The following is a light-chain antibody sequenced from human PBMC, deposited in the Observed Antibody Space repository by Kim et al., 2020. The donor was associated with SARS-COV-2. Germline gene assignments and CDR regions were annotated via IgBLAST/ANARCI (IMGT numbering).Light chain of an antibody. CDR2: WAS. CDR1: QSVIYNSNNKDY. V-gene: IGKV4-1*01. CDR3: QQYHTTPWT. J-gene: IGKJ1*01. Sequence: ATIKCKSSQSVIYNSNNKDYLAWYQQKPGQPPKLLIYWASTRESGVPDRFSGSGSGTDFTLTISSLQAEDVAVYYCQQYHTTPWTFGQGTKVDIK.